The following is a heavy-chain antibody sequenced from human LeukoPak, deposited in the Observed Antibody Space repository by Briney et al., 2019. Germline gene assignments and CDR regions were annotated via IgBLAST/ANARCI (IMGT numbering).Heavy chain of an antibody. CDR3: AKSRSGNNYYYYMDV. J-gene: IGHJ6*03. D-gene: IGHD3-10*01. CDR2: IRYDGSNK. CDR1: GFTFSSYG. Sequence: GGSLRLSCAASGFTFSSYGMHWVRQAPGKGLEWVAFIRYDGSNKYYADSVKGRFTISGDNSKNTLYLQMNSLRAEDTAVYYCAKSRSGNNYYYYMDVWGKGTTVTISS. V-gene: IGHV3-30*02.